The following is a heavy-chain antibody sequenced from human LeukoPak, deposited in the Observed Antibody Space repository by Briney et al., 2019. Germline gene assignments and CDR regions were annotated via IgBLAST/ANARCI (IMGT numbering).Heavy chain of an antibody. V-gene: IGHV1-3*01. J-gene: IGHJ5*02. Sequence: ASVKVSCKASGYTFTSYAMHWVRQAPGQRLEWMGWINAGNGNTKYSQKFQGRVTITRDTSASTAYMKLSSLRSEDTAVYYCARGLVGATLVYNWFDPWGQGTLVTVSS. CDR3: ARGLVGATLVYNWFDP. CDR1: GYTFTSYA. D-gene: IGHD1-26*01. CDR2: INAGNGNT.